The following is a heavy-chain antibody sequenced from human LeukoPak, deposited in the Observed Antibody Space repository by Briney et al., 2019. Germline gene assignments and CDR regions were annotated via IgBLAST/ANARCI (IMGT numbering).Heavy chain of an antibody. V-gene: IGHV3-23*01. CDR3: AKDQEYKYDGARGFFDY. CDR1: GFTFNTYA. D-gene: IGHD3-16*01. CDR2: ISGFGNNT. J-gene: IGHJ4*02. Sequence: GGSLRLSCAASGFTFNTYAMNWVRQPPGKGLEWVSVISGFGNNTFYADSVKGRFTISRDNSKNTLYLQMNSLRVEDTAKYYCAKDQEYKYDGARGFFDYWGQGTLVTVSS.